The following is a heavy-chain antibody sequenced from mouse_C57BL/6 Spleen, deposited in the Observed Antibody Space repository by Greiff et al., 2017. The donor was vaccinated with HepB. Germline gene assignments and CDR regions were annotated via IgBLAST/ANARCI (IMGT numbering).Heavy chain of an antibody. V-gene: IGHV1-15*01. J-gene: IGHJ2*01. CDR3: TRGDYGNCGGGYFDY. D-gene: IGHD2-1*01. CDR1: GYTFTDYE. CDR2: IDPETGGT. Sequence: QVQLQQSGAELVRPGASVTLSCKASGYTFTDYEMHWVKQTPVHGLEWIGAIDPETGGTAYNQKFKGKAILTADKSSSTAYMELRSLTSEDSAVYYCTRGDYGNCGGGYFDYWGQGTTLTVSS.